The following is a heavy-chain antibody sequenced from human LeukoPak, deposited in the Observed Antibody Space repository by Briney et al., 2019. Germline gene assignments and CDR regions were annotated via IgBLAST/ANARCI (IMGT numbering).Heavy chain of an antibody. D-gene: IGHD6-13*01. J-gene: IGHJ6*02. CDR1: GFIFSSYS. Sequence: GGSLILSCAASGFIFSSYSMSWVRQAPGKGLEWVAVITGSGGNTYYADSVKGRFTISKDNSKNTVYLQRSSLRVDDTAVYYCAKAASSSWPSYYYGMDVWGQGTTVTVSS. CDR3: AKAASSSWPSYYYGMDV. CDR2: ITGSGGNT. V-gene: IGHV3-23*01.